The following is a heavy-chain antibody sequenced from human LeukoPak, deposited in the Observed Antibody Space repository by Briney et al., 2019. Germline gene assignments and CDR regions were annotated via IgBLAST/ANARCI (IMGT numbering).Heavy chain of an antibody. CDR3: ARDLSIAARPPLDY. CDR2: ISAYNGNA. Sequence: GASVKVSCKASGYTFTSYGISWVRQAPGQGLEWMGWISAYNGNANYAQKLQGRVTMTTDTSTSTAYMELRSLRSDDTAVYYCARDLSIAARPPLDYWGQGTLVTVSS. J-gene: IGHJ4*02. CDR1: GYTFTSYG. D-gene: IGHD6-6*01. V-gene: IGHV1-18*01.